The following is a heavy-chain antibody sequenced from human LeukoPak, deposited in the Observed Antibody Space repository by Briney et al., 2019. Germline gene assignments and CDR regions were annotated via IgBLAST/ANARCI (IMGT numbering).Heavy chain of an antibody. D-gene: IGHD1-14*01. CDR3: ARVLARYGNLDY. Sequence: ASVKVSRKASGYTFTDYYIHWVRQAPGQGLEWMGWINPNSGGTNYTQKFQGRVTMTRDTSIGTAYLELNRLTSDDTAVYYCARVLARYGNLDYWGQGILVTVSS. CDR2: INPNSGGT. V-gene: IGHV1-2*02. J-gene: IGHJ4*02. CDR1: GYTFTDYY.